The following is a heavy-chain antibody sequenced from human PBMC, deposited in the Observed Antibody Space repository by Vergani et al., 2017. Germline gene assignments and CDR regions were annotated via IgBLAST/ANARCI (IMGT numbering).Heavy chain of an antibody. V-gene: IGHV3-74*01. CDR3: VRARCSGPCFMSNWFDS. J-gene: IGHJ5*01. CDR1: GFSLSGYW. D-gene: IGHD5-12*01. CDR2: IKSDGSIT. Sequence: EVQLVESGGGLIHPGGSLRLSCEGSGFSLSGYWMHWVRQSPEKGLVWVSRIKSDGSITNYADSVKGRFTISRDNAKNTLYLEMTSLRGDDTAIYYCVRARCSGPCFMSNWFDSWGQGTLVTVSS.